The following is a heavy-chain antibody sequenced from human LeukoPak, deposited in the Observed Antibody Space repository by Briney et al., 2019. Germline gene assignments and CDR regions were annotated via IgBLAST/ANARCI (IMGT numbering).Heavy chain of an antibody. V-gene: IGHV1-18*01. CDR3: ARAPPSPRITIFGVVTKYYFDY. Sequence: GASVKVSCKASGYTFTSYGISWVRQAPGQGLEWMGWISAYNGNTNYAQKLQGRVTMTTDTSTSTAYMELSSLRSEDTAVYYCARAPPSPRITIFGVVTKYYFDYWGQGTLVTVSS. CDR1: GYTFTSYG. D-gene: IGHD3-3*01. J-gene: IGHJ4*02. CDR2: ISAYNGNT.